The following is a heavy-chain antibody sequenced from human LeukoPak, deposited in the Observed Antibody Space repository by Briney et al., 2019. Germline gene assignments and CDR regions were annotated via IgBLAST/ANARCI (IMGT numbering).Heavy chain of an antibody. Sequence: PSETLSLTCTVSGGSISSSSYYWSWIRQPAGKGLESIGRIYSDGKKNYNPSLKSRVTMSVDTSKKQFSLKVSSVSAADTAMYYCARGPYVKNFWTGSYEGAFDIWGQGIMVTVSS. CDR2: IYSDGKK. CDR1: GGSISSSSYY. CDR3: ARGPYVKNFWTGSYEGAFDI. D-gene: IGHD3/OR15-3a*01. J-gene: IGHJ3*02. V-gene: IGHV4-61*02.